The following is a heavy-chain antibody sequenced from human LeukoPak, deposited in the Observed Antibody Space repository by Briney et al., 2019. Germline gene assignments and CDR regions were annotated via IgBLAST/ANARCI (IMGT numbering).Heavy chain of an antibody. V-gene: IGHV1-18*01. CDR1: GYTFTSYG. D-gene: IGHD3-10*01. CDR2: ISAYNGNT. Sequence: ASVKVSCKASGYTFTSYGISWVRQAPGQGLEWMGWISAYNGNTNYAQKLQGRVTMTTDTSTSTAYMELRSLRSDDTAVYYCARTILWFGEPDFDYWGQGTLVTVSS. CDR3: ARTILWFGEPDFDY. J-gene: IGHJ4*02.